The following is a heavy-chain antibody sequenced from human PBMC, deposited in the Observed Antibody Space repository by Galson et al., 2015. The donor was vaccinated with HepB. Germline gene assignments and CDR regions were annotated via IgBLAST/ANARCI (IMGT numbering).Heavy chain of an antibody. CDR2: ISYDGSNK. CDR3: AREFPV. Sequence: SLRLSCAASGFTFSSYAMHWVRQAPGKGLEWVAVISYDGSNKYYADSVKGRFTISRDNSKNTLYLQMNSLRAEDTAVYYCAREFPVWGQGTTVTVSS. J-gene: IGHJ6*02. CDR1: GFTFSSYA. V-gene: IGHV3-30-3*01.